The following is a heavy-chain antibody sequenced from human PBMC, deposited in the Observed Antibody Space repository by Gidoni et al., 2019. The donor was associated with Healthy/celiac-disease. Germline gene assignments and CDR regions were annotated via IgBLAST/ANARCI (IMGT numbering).Heavy chain of an antibody. V-gene: IGHV3-30*03. CDR3: ARARGYSGSYYGFYYYYGMDV. D-gene: IGHD1-26*01. Sequence: QVQLVESGGGAVQPGRSLRLSCAASGFTFSSYGMHWVRQAPGKGLEWVAVISYDGSNKYYADSVKGRFTISRDNSKNTLYLQMNSLRAEDTAVYYCARARGYSGSYYGFYYYYGMDVWGQGTTVTVSS. CDR1: GFTFSSYG. CDR2: ISYDGSNK. J-gene: IGHJ6*02.